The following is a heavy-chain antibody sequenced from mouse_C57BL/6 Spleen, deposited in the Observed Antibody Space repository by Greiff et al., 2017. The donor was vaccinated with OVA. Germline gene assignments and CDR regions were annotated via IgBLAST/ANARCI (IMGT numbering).Heavy chain of an antibody. CDR3: ASSGLFDY. CDR2: INPNNGGT. Sequence: VQLQQSGPELVKPGASVKISCKASGYTFTDYYMNWVKQSHGKSLEWIGDINPNNGGTSYNQKFKGKATLTVDKSSSPAYMELRSLTSEDSAVYYCASSGLFDYWGQGTTLTVSS. CDR1: GYTFTDYY. D-gene: IGHD3-2*02. J-gene: IGHJ2*01. V-gene: IGHV1-26*01.